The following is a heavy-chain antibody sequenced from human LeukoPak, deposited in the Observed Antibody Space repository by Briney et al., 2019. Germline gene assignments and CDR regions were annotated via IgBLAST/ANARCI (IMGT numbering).Heavy chain of an antibody. V-gene: IGHV1-2*02. D-gene: IGHD3-9*01. CDR3: ARSLAGYYLRPLDQ. Sequence: ASVKVSCKASGYTFTGYYIHWVRQAPGQGLEWMGWINPKSGATNYAQNFQGTVTLTRDTSISTAYMELSSLRHDDTAVYYCARSLAGYYLRPLDQWGQGTLVTVSS. CDR1: GYTFTGYY. J-gene: IGHJ4*02. CDR2: INPKSGAT.